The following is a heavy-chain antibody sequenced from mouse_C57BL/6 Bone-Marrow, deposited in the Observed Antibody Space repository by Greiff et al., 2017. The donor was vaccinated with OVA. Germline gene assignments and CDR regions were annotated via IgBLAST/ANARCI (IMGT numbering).Heavy chain of an antibody. V-gene: IGHV5-6*01. Sequence: EVHLVESGGDLVKPGGSLKLSCAASGFTFSSYGMSWVRQTPDKRLEWVATISSGGSYNYYLDSVKAPFTISIDNAKNTLYLQMISLKSEDTAMYYCARRSITTVVARDYFDYWCQGTTLTVSS. CDR2: ISSGGSYN. D-gene: IGHD1-1*01. CDR3: ARRSITTVVARDYFDY. CDR1: GFTFSSYG. J-gene: IGHJ2*01.